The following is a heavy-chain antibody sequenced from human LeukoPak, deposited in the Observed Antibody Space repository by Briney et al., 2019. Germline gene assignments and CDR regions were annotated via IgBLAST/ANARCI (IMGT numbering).Heavy chain of an antibody. Sequence: GGSLRLSCAASGFIISGNSMNWVRQAPGKGLEWIAYISRDSGIKYYADSVRGRFTISRDNAKNSLYLQMHSLRAEDTAVYYCVRDNPRCCGVVPANIDDYWGQGTLVTVSS. CDR1: GFIISGNS. CDR2: ISRDSGIK. CDR3: VRDNPRCCGVVPANIDDY. D-gene: IGHD2-15*01. V-gene: IGHV3-48*01. J-gene: IGHJ4*02.